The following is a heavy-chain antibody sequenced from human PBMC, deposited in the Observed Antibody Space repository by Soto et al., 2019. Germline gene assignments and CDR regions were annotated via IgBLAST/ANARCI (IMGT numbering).Heavy chain of an antibody. CDR2: IIPIFGTA. V-gene: IGHV1-69*12. CDR1: GGTFSSYA. CDR3: ASDISIGVRGVIRWFDP. Sequence: QVQLVQSGAEVKKPGSSVKVSCKASGGTFSSYAISWVRQAPGQGLEWMGGIIPIFGTANYAQKFQGRVTITADESTSTAYMELSSRRSEDTAVYYCASDISIGVRGVIRWFDPWGQGTLVTVSS. D-gene: IGHD3-10*01. J-gene: IGHJ5*02.